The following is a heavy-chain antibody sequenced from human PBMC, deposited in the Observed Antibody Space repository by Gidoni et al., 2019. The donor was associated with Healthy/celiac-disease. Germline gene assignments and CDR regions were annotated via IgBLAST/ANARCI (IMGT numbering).Heavy chain of an antibody. CDR1: GYTLPELS. J-gene: IGHJ3*02. CDR3: ATYGPSMIVVVTSRGIAFDI. V-gene: IGHV1-24*01. CDR2: FDPEDGET. D-gene: IGHD3-22*01. Sequence: QVQLVQSGAEVKKPGASVKVSCKVSGYTLPELSIPWVRQAPGKGLEWMGGFDPEDGETIYAQKFQGGVTMTEDTSTDTAYMELSSLRSEDTAVYYCATYGPSMIVVVTSRGIAFDIWGQGTMVTVSS.